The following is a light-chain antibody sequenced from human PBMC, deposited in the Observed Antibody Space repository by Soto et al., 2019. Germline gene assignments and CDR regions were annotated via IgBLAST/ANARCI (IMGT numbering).Light chain of an antibody. CDR1: QSISSY. CDR3: QQSYSTPIT. Sequence: DIHMTQSPSSLSASVVDRATITCLASQSISSYLNWYQQKPGKAPKLLIYAASSLQSGVPSRFSGSGSGTDFTLTISSLQPEDFATYYCQQSYSTPITFGQGTRLEIK. J-gene: IGKJ5*01. V-gene: IGKV1-39*01. CDR2: AAS.